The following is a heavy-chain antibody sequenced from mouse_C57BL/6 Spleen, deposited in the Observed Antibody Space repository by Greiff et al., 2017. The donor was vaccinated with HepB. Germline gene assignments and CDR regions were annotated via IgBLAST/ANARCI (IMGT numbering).Heavy chain of an antibody. J-gene: IGHJ4*01. V-gene: IGHV5-4*03. D-gene: IGHD1-1*01. CDR3: ARGENYYGSSRYYYAMDY. Sequence: EVKLEESGGGLVKPGGSPKLSFATSGFIFSSYAMSWVRQTPEKRLEWVATISDGGSYTYYPDNVKGRFTISRDNAKNNLYLQMSHLKSEDTAMYYCARGENYYGSSRYYYAMDYWGQGTSVTVSS. CDR2: ISDGGSYT. CDR1: GFIFSSYA.